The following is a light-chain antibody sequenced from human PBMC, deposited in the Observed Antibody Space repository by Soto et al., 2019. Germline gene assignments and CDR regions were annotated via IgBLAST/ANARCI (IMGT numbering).Light chain of an antibody. CDR2: DAS. J-gene: IGKJ5*01. V-gene: IGKV1-33*01. CDR3: QQYDNLPIT. Sequence: DIQMTQSPSSLSASVGDRVTITCQASQDISNYLNWYQQKPGKAPKLLIYDASNLETGVPSRFSGSGSGTDFNLTISSLQPEDIATYYCQQYDNLPITCGQETRLEIK. CDR1: QDISNY.